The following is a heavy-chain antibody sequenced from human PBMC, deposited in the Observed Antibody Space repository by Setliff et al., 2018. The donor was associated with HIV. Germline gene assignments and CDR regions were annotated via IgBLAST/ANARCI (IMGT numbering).Heavy chain of an antibody. CDR1: GGTFSSSA. V-gene: IGHV1-69*10. CDR3: VCRTVVAGKGLPPDS. J-gene: IGHJ4*02. Sequence: SVKVSCKASGGTFSSSAFSWVRQAPGQGIEWMGGIIPILSMTSYAQKFQGRATITADISTSTAYLELSSLRSEDTALFYCVCRTVVAGKGLPPDSWGQGTLVTVSS. D-gene: IGHD6-19*01. CDR2: IIPILSMT.